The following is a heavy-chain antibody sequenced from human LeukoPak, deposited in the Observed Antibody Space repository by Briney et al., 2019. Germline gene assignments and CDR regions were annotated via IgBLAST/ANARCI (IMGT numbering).Heavy chain of an antibody. CDR2: ISGSGGST. J-gene: IGHJ5*02. Sequence: PGGSLRLSCVGSGFSFSNYWMSWVRQAPGKGLEWVSAISGSGGSTYYADSVKGRFTISRDNSKNTLYLQMNSLRAEDTAVYYCANIDPVATIDWFDPWGQGTLVTVSS. CDR1: GFSFSNYW. V-gene: IGHV3-23*01. CDR3: ANIDPVATIDWFDP. D-gene: IGHD5-12*01.